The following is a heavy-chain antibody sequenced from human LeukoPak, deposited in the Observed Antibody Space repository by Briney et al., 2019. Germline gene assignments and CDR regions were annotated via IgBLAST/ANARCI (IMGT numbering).Heavy chain of an antibody. CDR3: ASALVVPVAMYG. D-gene: IGHD2-2*01. V-gene: IGHV1-69*06. CDR2: TIPIFGKA. Sequence: SGTVSCHASAGTFSSYAISWVRQAAGQGLEWMGATIPIFGKANYAQKLQGRVTITADKPTSTAYMEMSSLRSEGTAVYYCASALVVPVAMYGWGQASLVTASA. J-gene: IGHJ4*02. CDR1: AGTFSSYA.